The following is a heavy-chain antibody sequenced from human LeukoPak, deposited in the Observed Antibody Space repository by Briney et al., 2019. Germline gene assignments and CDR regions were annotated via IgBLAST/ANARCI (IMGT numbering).Heavy chain of an antibody. J-gene: IGHJ5*01. CDR2: IDSSGTTE. D-gene: IGHD2-8*01. V-gene: IGHV3-48*03. CDR1: GFTFNSFQ. Sequence: GGSLRLSCAASGFTFNSFQMNWVRQAPGKGLEWISYIDSSGTTEYYADSVKGRFTISRDNAKNSLYLQMNSLTGEDTAVYYCARDGTTNRYNWFDSWGQGTLVTISS. CDR3: ARDGTTNRYNWFDS.